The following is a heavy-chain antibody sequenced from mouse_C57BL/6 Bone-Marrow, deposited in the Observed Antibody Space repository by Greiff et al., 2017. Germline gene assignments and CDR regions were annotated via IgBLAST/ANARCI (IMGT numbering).Heavy chain of an antibody. CDR1: YTFTDYYM. Sequence: VQLQQSGPELVKPGASVKMSCKASGYTFTDYYMHWVKQKPGKGLEWIGEIYPGSGNTYYNEKFKGKDTLTVDTSSSTAYMQLSSLTSEDSAVYYCARGTTGVWYAIDYWGQGTSVTVSS. CDR2: YPGSGNTY. V-gene: IGHV1-83*01. J-gene: IGHJ4*01. D-gene: IGHD1-1*01. CDR3: RGTTGVWYAIDY.